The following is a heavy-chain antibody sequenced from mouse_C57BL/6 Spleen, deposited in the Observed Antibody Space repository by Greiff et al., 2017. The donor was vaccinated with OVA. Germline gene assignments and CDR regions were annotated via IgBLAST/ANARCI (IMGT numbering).Heavy chain of an antibody. D-gene: IGHD2-14*01. Sequence: EVQGVESGGGLVKPGGSLKLSCAASGFTFSSYAMSWVRQTPVKRLEWVATISDGGSYTYYPDNVKGRFTISRDNAKNTLYLQMSHLKSEDTAMYYCARETGTGSLDYWGQGTSVTVSS. V-gene: IGHV5-4*01. J-gene: IGHJ4*01. CDR3: ARETGTGSLDY. CDR2: ISDGGSYT. CDR1: GFTFSSYA.